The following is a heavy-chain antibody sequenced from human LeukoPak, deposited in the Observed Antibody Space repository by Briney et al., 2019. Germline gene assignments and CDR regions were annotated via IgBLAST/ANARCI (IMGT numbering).Heavy chain of an antibody. CDR2: ISSAGGT. D-gene: IGHD4-11*01. Sequence: GGSLRLSCAASGFTFSKYDMHWVRQEAGKGLEWVSAISSAGGTYYADSVKGRFTISRENAKNSLYLQMSSLRAGDTAVYYCVGLHDYIYWGQGTLVTVSS. J-gene: IGHJ4*02. CDR3: VGLHDYIY. CDR1: GFTFSKYD. V-gene: IGHV3-13*01.